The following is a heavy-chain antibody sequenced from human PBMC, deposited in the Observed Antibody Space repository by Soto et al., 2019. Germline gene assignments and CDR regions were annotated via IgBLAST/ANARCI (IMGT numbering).Heavy chain of an antibody. J-gene: IGHJ4*02. CDR2: IYNDGTYS. CDR3: TRGPRPISTGTGAY. Sequence: GGSLRLSCAASGFIFKMYWMHWVCQSPGKGLVWISRIYNDGTYSDYADSVRGRFTISRDNVNDTLYLQMNNLRAEDSGLYYCTRGPRPISTGTGAYWGQGTQVTVSS. D-gene: IGHD3-10*01. CDR1: GFIFKMYW. V-gene: IGHV3-74*01.